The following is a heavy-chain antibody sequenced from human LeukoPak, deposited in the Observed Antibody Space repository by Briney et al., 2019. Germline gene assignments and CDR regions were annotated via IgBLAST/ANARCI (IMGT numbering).Heavy chain of an antibody. D-gene: IGHD1-1*01. Sequence: PSETLSLTCTVSGGSISSYYWSWIRQPPGKGLEWIGYIYYSGSTNYNPSLKSRVTISVDTSKNQFSLKLSSVTAADTAVYYCARGGETSPFDYWGQGTLVTVSS. CDR1: GGSISSYY. V-gene: IGHV4-59*01. CDR2: IYYSGST. CDR3: ARGGETSPFDY. J-gene: IGHJ4*02.